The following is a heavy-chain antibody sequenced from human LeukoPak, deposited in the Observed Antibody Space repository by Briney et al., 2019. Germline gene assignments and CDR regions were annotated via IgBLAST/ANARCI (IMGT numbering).Heavy chain of an antibody. V-gene: IGHV1-8*01. CDR3: ARVNDILTGYYKDY. CDR2: MNPNSGNT. Sequence: ASVKVSCKASGYTFTSYDINWVRQATGQGLEWMGWMNPNSGNTGYAQKFQGRVTMTRNTSISTAYMELSSLRSEDTAVYYCARVNDILTGYYKDYWGREPWSPSPQ. CDR1: GYTFTSYD. D-gene: IGHD3-9*01. J-gene: IGHJ4*02.